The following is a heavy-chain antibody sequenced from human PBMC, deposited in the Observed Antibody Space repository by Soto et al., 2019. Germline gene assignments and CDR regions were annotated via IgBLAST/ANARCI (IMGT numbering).Heavy chain of an antibody. D-gene: IGHD6-13*01. CDR1: GFTFSSYS. J-gene: IGHJ6*02. CDR3: ARDKGGIAALHYYYYYGMDV. Sequence: EVQLVESGGGLVKPGGSLRLSCAASGFTFSSYSMNSVRQAPGKGLEWVSSISSSSSYIYYADSVKGRFTISRDNAKNSLYLQMNSLRAEDTAVYYCARDKGGIAALHYYYYYGMDVWGQGTTVTVSS. V-gene: IGHV3-21*01. CDR2: ISSSSSYI.